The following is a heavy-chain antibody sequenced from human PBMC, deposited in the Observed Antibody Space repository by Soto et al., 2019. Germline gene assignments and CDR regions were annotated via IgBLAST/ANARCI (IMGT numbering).Heavy chain of an antibody. V-gene: IGHV1-24*01. Sequence: YPLTELSMPWVRQAPGKGLEWMGGFDPEDGETIYAQKFQGRVTMTEDTSTDTAYMELSSLRSEDTAVYYCATASWQWLVEGVGWFDPWGQGTLVTVSS. CDR3: ATASWQWLVEGVGWFDP. CDR2: FDPEDGET. CDR1: YPLTELS. J-gene: IGHJ5*02. D-gene: IGHD6-19*01.